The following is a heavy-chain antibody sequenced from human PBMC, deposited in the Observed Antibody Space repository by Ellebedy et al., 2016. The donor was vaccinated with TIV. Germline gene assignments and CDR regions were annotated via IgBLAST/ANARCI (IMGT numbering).Heavy chain of an antibody. CDR1: GYSISSGYF. CDR3: ARGRGSGYDHWYWFDP. Sequence: MPSETLSLTCTVSGYSISSGYFWGWIRQSPGKGLEWIGSIYHSGDTYYNPSLKSRVTLSVETSKHQLSLKLNSVTAADTVVYYCARGRGSGYDHWYWFDPWGQGTLVTVSS. J-gene: IGHJ5*02. D-gene: IGHD5-12*01. V-gene: IGHV4-38-2*02. CDR2: IYHSGDT.